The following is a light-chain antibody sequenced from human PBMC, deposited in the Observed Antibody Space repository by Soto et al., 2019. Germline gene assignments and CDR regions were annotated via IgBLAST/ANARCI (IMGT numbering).Light chain of an antibody. CDR2: DAS. CDR3: EQYDNRPLT. V-gene: IGKV1-33*01. J-gene: IGKJ3*01. CDR1: QDISNY. Sequence: DIQMTQSPSSLSASVGDRVTITCQASQDISNYLNWYQQKPGKAPKLLIYDASNLETGVPSRFSGSGSGTDFTVTISSLQPEDSATYYCEQYDNRPLTFGPGTKVDIK.